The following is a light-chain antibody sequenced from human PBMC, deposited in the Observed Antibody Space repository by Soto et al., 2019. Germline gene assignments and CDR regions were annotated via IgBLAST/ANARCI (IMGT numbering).Light chain of an antibody. CDR2: LDSDGSH. CDR3: QTWGTGIHVV. J-gene: IGLJ2*01. V-gene: IGLV4-69*01. CDR1: SGHSSYA. Sequence: QSVLTQSPSASASLGASVKLTCTRSSGHSSYAIAWHQQQPEKGPRYLMKLDSDGSHTKGDAIPDRFSGSSSGAERYLTISRLQSEDEADYYCQTWGTGIHVVFGGGTKLTVL.